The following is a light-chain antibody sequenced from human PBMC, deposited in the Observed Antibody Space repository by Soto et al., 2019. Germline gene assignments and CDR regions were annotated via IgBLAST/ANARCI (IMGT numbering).Light chain of an antibody. J-gene: IGLJ2*01. CDR1: ISDIGAYNY. CDR3: SSYTSTANFMI. Sequence: QSALTQPASVSGSPGQSITISCTGTISDIGAYNYVSWYQQHPGRAPTGLIYEADNRRLGVSDRFSGSKSANTAFLTISGLQPEDEADYYCSSYTSTANFMIFGGGTKLTVL. V-gene: IGLV2-14*01. CDR2: EAD.